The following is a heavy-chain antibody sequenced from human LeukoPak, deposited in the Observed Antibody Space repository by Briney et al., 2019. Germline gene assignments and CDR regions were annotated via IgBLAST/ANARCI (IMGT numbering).Heavy chain of an antibody. V-gene: IGHV1-8*03. CDR2: MNPNSGNT. D-gene: IGHD2-2*01. CDR3: ARRTSYCSSTSCSPSLGFDY. CDR1: GYTFTSYD. Sequence: ASAKVSCKASGYTFTSYDINWVRQATGQGLEWMGWMNPNSGNTGYAQKFQGRVTITRNTSISTAYMELSSLRSEDTAVYYCARRTSYCSSTSCSPSLGFDYWGQGTLVTVSS. J-gene: IGHJ4*02.